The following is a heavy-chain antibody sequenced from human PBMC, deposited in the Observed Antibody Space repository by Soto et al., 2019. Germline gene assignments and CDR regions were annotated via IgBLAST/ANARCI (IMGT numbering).Heavy chain of an antibody. CDR2: IYYSGNT. CDR3: ARDSSGSSPTFDY. D-gene: IGHD1-26*01. CDR1: GGSISSGGYY. J-gene: IGHJ4*02. Sequence: QVQLQESGPGLVKPSQTLSLTCTVSGGSISSGGYYWSWIRQHPGKGLEWIGYIYYSGNTYYNPSLKSRVTISVDTSKNQFSRKLSSVTAADTAVYYCARDSSGSSPTFDYWGQGTLVTVSS. V-gene: IGHV4-31*03.